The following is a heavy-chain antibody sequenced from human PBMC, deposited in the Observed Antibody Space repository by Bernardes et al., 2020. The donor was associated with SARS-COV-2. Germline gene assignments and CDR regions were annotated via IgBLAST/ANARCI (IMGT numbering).Heavy chain of an antibody. CDR3: ARKIVVAADVWFFDS. CDR2: IYPHSGAT. J-gene: IGHJ5*01. CDR1: GYTFTDRY. Sequence: ASVKVSCRTSGYTFTDRYMRWVRQAPGQGLEWMVWIYPHSGATNSAQKFQGRVTLTTDTSISTAYMELSRLRSDDTAVYYCARKIVVAADVWFFDSWGQGTLVTVYS. V-gene: IGHV1-2*02. D-gene: IGHD2-15*01.